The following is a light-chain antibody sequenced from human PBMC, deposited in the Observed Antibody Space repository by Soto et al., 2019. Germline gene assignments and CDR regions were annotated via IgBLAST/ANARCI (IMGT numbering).Light chain of an antibody. CDR2: EVN. V-gene: IGLV2-8*01. CDR1: SSDVGGYNY. Sequence: QSALTQPPSASGSPGQSVAISCTGTSSDVGGYNYVSWYQQHPGKAPKLMIYEVNKRPSGVPDRFSGSKSGNTASLTVSGIQAEDEADYYCSSYARNRDILFGGGTKLTVL. J-gene: IGLJ2*01. CDR3: SSYARNRDIL.